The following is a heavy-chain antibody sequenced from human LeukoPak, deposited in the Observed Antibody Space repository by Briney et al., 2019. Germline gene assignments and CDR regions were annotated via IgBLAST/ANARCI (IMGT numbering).Heavy chain of an antibody. Sequence: SQNLSLNCAVSGGSISSGGYSWRWIRQPPGKGLEWIGYIYHSGSTYYNPSLKSRVTISVDRSKNQFSLKLSSVTAADTAVYYCARVGAGWSIFDYWGQGTLVTVSS. CDR3: ARVGAGWSIFDY. D-gene: IGHD6-19*01. J-gene: IGHJ4*02. CDR2: IYHSGST. V-gene: IGHV4-30-2*01. CDR1: GGSISSGGYS.